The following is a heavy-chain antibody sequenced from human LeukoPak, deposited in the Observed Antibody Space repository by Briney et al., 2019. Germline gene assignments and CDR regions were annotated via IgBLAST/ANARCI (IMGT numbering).Heavy chain of an antibody. CDR1: GFTFSDYY. CDR3: ARELETTLDY. D-gene: IGHD1-14*01. CDR2: ISSNGSFI. J-gene: IGHJ4*02. V-gene: IGHV3-11*04. Sequence: GGSLRLSCAASGFTFSDYYMNWIRQAPGKGLEWVSYISSNGSFIYYADSVKGRFTISRDNAKNSLYLQMDSLRAEDTAVYYCARELETTLDYWGQGTLVTVSS.